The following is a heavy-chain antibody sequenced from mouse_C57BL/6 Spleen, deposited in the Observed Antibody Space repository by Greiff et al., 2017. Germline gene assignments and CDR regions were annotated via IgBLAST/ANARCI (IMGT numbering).Heavy chain of an antibody. J-gene: IGHJ3*01. CDR2: IWSGGST. D-gene: IGHD2-3*01. CDR1: GFSLPSHG. V-gene: IGHV2-2*01. CDR3: ASYDGYFWFAY. Sequence: QVPLQQSGPGLVQPSQCLSITRPVSGFSLPSHGVHWVRQSPGTGLEWLGVIWSGGSTDYNEALISRLSISKDNSKSQVVFKMNSLPADDTARYYCASYDGYFWFAYWGQGTLVTVSA.